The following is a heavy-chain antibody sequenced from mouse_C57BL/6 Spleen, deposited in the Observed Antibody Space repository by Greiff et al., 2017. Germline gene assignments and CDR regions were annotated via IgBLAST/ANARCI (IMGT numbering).Heavy chain of an antibody. CDR1: GYTFTSYW. V-gene: IGHV1-64*01. D-gene: IGHD1-1*01. CDR3: SRPITTVVYWYFDV. CDR2: IHPNSGST. J-gene: IGHJ1*03. Sequence: QVQLQQPGAELVKPGASVKLSCKASGYTFTSYWMHWVKQRPGQGLEWIGMIHPNSGSTNYNEKFKSKATLTVDKSSSTAYMQRSSLTSEDSAGYYGSRPITTVVYWYFDVWGTGPTVTVAS.